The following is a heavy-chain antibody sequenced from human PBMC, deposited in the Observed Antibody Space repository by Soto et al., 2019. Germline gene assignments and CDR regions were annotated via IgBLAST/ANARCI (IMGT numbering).Heavy chain of an antibody. Sequence: ILSLTCTVSGGSISSSSYYWGWIRQPPGKGLEWIGSIYYSGSTYYNPSLKSRVTISVDTSKNQFSLKLSSVTAADTAVYYCARRGLAMAVGRPFHYYYYGMDVWGQGTTVTVSS. CDR2: IYYSGST. D-gene: IGHD5-18*01. V-gene: IGHV4-39*01. CDR1: GGSISSSSYY. J-gene: IGHJ6*02. CDR3: ARRGLAMAVGRPFHYYYYGMDV.